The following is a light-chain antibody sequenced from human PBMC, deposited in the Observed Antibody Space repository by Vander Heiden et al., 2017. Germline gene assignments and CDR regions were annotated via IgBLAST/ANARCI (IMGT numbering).Light chain of an antibody. CDR2: AAS. CDR3: QQSYSTPIT. V-gene: IGKV1-39*01. J-gene: IGKJ5*01. Sequence: DIQLTESPSSLSASVAGRGTITCRASQSISSYLNWYQQKPWKAPKLLIYAASSLQSGVPSRFSGSGSGTDFTLTISSLQPEDFATYYCQQSYSTPITFGQGTRLEIK. CDR1: QSISSY.